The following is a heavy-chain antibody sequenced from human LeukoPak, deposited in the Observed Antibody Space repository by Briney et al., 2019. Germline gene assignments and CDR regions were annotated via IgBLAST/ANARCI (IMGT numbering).Heavy chain of an antibody. Sequence: QPGGSLRLSCAASGFTFNNYWMHWVRQAPGKGLVWVSRIDSDGSTTSYADSVKGRFTVSRDKAKNTVFLQMNSLRAEDTAVYYCVRDRIGFDPWGQGTLVTVSS. D-gene: IGHD3-16*02. CDR3: VRDRIGFDP. CDR2: IDSDGSTT. CDR1: GFTFNNYW. V-gene: IGHV3-74*01. J-gene: IGHJ5*02.